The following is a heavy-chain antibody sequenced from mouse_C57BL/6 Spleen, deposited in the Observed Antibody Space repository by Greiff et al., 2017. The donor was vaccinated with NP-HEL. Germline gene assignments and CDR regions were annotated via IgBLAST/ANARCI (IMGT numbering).Heavy chain of an antibody. CDR3: ARWGLITTVVATRYFDV. CDR1: GYTFTSYW. D-gene: IGHD1-1*01. J-gene: IGHJ1*03. V-gene: IGHV1-61*01. CDR2: IYTSDSET. Sequence: QVQLQQPGAELVRPGSSVKLSCKASGYTFTSYWMDWVKQRPGQGLEWIGNIYTSDSETHYNQKFKDKATLTVDKSSSTAYMQLSSLTSEDSAVYYCARWGLITTVVATRYFDVWGTGTTVTVSS.